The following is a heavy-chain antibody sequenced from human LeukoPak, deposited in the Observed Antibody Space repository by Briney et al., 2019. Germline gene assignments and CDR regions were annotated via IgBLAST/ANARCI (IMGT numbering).Heavy chain of an antibody. CDR1: GGTFSSYA. CDR2: IIPIFGTA. CDR3: ASVPLYCTNGVCYSDYYYYYGMDV. J-gene: IGHJ6*02. V-gene: IGHV1-69*13. Sequence: ASVKVSCKASGGTFSSYAISWVRQAPGQGLEWMGGIIPIFGTANYAQKFQGRVTITADESTSTAYMELSSLRSEDTAVYYCASVPLYCTNGVCYSDYYYYYGMDVWGQGTTVTVSS. D-gene: IGHD2-8*01.